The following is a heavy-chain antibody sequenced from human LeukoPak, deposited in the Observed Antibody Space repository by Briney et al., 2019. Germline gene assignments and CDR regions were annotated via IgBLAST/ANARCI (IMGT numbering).Heavy chain of an antibody. CDR1: GGSISSSSYY. V-gene: IGHV4-39*01. J-gene: IGHJ2*01. CDR2: IYYSGST. Sequence: QTSETLSLTCTVSGGSISSSSYYWGWIRQPPGKGLEWIGSIYYSGSTYYNPSLKSRVTISVDTSKNRFSLKLSSVTAADTAVYYCARQYQLRYFDWLLYWYFDLWGRGTLVSVSS. CDR3: ARQYQLRYFDWLLYWYFDL. D-gene: IGHD3-9*01.